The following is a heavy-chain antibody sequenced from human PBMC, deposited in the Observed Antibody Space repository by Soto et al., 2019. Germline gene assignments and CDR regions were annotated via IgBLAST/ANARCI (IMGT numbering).Heavy chain of an antibody. CDR3: ARGRFSWLRLGTSNCFDP. D-gene: IGHD5-12*01. V-gene: IGHV4-34*01. Sequence: LSLTCAVYGGSFSGYYWSWIRQPPGKRLEWIGEINHSGSTNYNPSLKSRVTISVDTSKNQFSLKLSSVTAADTAVYYCARGRFSWLRLGTSNCFDPWGQXTLGTVPS. CDR1: GGSFSGYY. J-gene: IGHJ5*02. CDR2: INHSGST.